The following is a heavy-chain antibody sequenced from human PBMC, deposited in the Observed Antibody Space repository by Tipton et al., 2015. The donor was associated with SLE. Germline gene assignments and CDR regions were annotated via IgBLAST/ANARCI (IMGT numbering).Heavy chain of an antibody. D-gene: IGHD3-16*02. Sequence: TLSLTCSIYGGSFGGYYWSWIRQPPGKGLEWIGEINHGGSTNYNPSLKSRVTISVDTSKNQFSLKLSSVTAADTAVYYCAQAHLWGSYRYASDIWGQGTMVTVFS. CDR2: INHGGST. CDR1: GGSFGGYY. J-gene: IGHJ3*02. CDR3: AQAHLWGSYRYASDI. V-gene: IGHV4-34*01.